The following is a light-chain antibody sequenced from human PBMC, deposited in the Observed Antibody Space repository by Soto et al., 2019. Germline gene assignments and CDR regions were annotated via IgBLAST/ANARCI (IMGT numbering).Light chain of an antibody. CDR1: QTIGTY. CDR2: VAS. J-gene: IGKJ4*01. CDR3: HQYNSYHT. Sequence: DIQMTQSPSSLSASVGDRVTITCRASQTIGTYLNWYQQKPGQAPKLLIYVASSLQSGVPPRFSGSGSGTEFTLTISSLQPDDFATYYCHQYNSYHTFGGGTKVDIK. V-gene: IGKV1-39*01.